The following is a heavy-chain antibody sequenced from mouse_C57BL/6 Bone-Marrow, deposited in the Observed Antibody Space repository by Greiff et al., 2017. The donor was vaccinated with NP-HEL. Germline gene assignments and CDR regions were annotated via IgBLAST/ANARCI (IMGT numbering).Heavy chain of an antibody. CDR1: GYTFTSYW. CDR2: IYPSDSET. J-gene: IGHJ2*01. Sequence: QVQLQQPGAELVRPGSSVKLSCKASGYTFTSYWMDWVKQRPGQGLEWIGNIYPSDSETHYNHKFKDKATLTVDKSSSTAYMQLSSLTSEDSAVYYCARFSLGQDFDYWGQGTTLTVSS. CDR3: ARFSLGQDFDY. D-gene: IGHD4-1*01. V-gene: IGHV1-61*01.